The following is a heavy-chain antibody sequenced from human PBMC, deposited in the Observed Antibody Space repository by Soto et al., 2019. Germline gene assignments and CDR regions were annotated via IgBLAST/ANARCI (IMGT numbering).Heavy chain of an antibody. V-gene: IGHV1-18*01. CDR3: ARGRYGDY. D-gene: IGHD1-1*01. CDR2: ISAHNGNT. J-gene: IGHJ4*02. Sequence: QVHLVQSGAEVKKPGASVKVSCKCSGYTFTSYGITWVLQAPGQGLEWMGWISAHNGNTNAAQKLQGRVTVTRDTSTSTAYMELRSLRSDDTAVYYCARGRYGDYWGQGALVTVSS. CDR1: GYTFTSYG.